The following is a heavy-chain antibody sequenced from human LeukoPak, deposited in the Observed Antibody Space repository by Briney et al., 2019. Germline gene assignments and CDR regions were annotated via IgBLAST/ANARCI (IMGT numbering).Heavy chain of an antibody. J-gene: IGHJ4*02. D-gene: IGHD3-22*01. CDR1: GFTFSSYG. CDR2: IWYDGSNK. V-gene: IGHV3-33*06. Sequence: HPGGSLRLSCAASGFTFSSYGMHWVRQAPGKGLEWVAVIWYDGSNKYYADSVKGRFTISRDNSKNTLYLQMNSLRAEGTAVYYCAKALYYYDSSGYLYYFDYWGQGTLVTVSS. CDR3: AKALYYYDSSGYLYYFDY.